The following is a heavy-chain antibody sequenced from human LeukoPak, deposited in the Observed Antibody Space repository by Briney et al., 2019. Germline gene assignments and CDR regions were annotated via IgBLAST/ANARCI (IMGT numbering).Heavy chain of an antibody. CDR1: GFTFSSYE. V-gene: IGHV3-48*03. CDR2: ITKSGSTI. Sequence: TGGSLRLSCAASGFTFSSYEMNWVRQAPGKGLEWVSYITKSGSTIYYADSVKGRFTISRDNAKNSLYLQMNSLRVEDTAVYYCARDSSGWSRNYWGQGTLVTVSP. D-gene: IGHD6-19*01. J-gene: IGHJ4*02. CDR3: ARDSSGWSRNY.